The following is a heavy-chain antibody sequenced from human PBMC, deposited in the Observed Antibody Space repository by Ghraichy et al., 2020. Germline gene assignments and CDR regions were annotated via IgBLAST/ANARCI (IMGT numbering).Heavy chain of an antibody. CDR1: GFTFSSYS. D-gene: IGHD4-11*01. CDR3: ARGMGNYVVSYYGMDV. CDR2: ISSSSSTI. J-gene: IGHJ6*02. Sequence: GGSLRLSCAASGFTFSSYSMNWVRQAPGKGLEWVSYISSSSSTIYYADSVKGRFTISRDNAKNSLYLKMNSLRDEDTAVYYCARGMGNYVVSYYGMDVWGQGTTVTVSS. V-gene: IGHV3-48*02.